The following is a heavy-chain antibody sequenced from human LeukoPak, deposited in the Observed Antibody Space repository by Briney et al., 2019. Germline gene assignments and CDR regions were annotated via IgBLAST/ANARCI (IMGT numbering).Heavy chain of an antibody. CDR2: IYYSGST. D-gene: IGHD6-13*01. CDR3: ARQGGSSWYGGYYFDY. Sequence: KASETLSLTCTGSGGSISSSSYHWGWIRQPPGKGLEWIGSIYYSGSTYYNPSLKSRVTISVDTSKNQFSLKLSSVTAADTAVYYCARQGGSSWYGGYYFDYWGQGTLVTVSS. J-gene: IGHJ4*02. V-gene: IGHV4-39*01. CDR1: GGSISSSSYH.